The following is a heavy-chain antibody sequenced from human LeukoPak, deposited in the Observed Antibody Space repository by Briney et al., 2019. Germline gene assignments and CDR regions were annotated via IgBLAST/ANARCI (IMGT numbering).Heavy chain of an antibody. V-gene: IGHV4-4*07. CDR1: GGSISSYY. Sequence: SETLSLTCTVFGGSISSYYWSWIRQPAGKGLEWIGRIYTSGSTNYNPSLKSRVTISVDTSKNQFSLKLSSVTAADTAVYYCAGIGDSSGYYYFDYWGQGTLVTVSS. D-gene: IGHD3-22*01. J-gene: IGHJ4*02. CDR3: AGIGDSSGYYYFDY. CDR2: IYTSGST.